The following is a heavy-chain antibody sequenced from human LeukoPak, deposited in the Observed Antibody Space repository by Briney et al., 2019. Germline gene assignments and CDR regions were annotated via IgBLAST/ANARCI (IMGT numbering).Heavy chain of an antibody. V-gene: IGHV4-61*02. Sequence: PSETLSPTCTVSGGSISSGSYYWSWIRQPAGKGLEWIGRIYTSGSTNYNPSLKSRVTISVDTSKNQFSLKLSSVTAADTAVYYCARERTVYFWSGYYRKAFDIWGQGTMVTVSS. J-gene: IGHJ3*02. CDR3: ARERTVYFWSGYYRKAFDI. CDR1: GGSISSGSYY. D-gene: IGHD3-3*01. CDR2: IYTSGST.